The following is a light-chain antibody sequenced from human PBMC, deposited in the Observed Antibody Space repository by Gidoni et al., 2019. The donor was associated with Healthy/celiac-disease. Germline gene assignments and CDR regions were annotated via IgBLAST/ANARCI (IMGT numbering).Light chain of an antibody. CDR2: GAS. CDR1: QSVSSN. J-gene: IGKJ4*01. CDR3: QQYNNWPLT. Sequence: EIVMTQSPATLSMSPGERATLSCRASQSVSSNLAWYQQKPGQAPRLLIYGASTRATGIPARFSGSGSGTEFTLTISSLQSEDFAVYYCQQYNNWPLTFGGXTKVEIK. V-gene: IGKV3-15*01.